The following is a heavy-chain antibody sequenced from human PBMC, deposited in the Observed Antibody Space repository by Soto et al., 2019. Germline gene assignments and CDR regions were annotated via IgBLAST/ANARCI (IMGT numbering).Heavy chain of an antibody. J-gene: IGHJ6*02. CDR3: ARGGADHYVYGMEV. D-gene: IGHD3-10*01. Sequence: EIQLLESGGGLVQPGGSLRLSCTASGFTLIYAMSWVRRPPGKGLEWVSSMNGAASSTSYADSVKGRFTTSRDNSNNTMYLEIKSLSAKDTAVYYCARGGADHYVYGMEVWGQKNTVIVSS. CDR2: MNGAASST. V-gene: IGHV3-23*01. CDR1: GFTLIYA.